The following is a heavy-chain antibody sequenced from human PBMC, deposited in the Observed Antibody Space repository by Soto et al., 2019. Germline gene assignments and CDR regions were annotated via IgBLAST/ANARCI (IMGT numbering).Heavy chain of an antibody. V-gene: IGHV1-18*01. CDR1: GYAFTTYG. J-gene: IGHJ4*02. CDR2: ISAHNGNT. Sequence: QVHLVQSGAEVKKPGASVKVSCKGSGYAFTTYGITWVRQAPGQGLEWMGWISAHNGNTNYAQKLQGRVTVTRDTCTSSDYTELRSLRFDDTAVFSCARGRYGDYWGQGALVTVSS. CDR3: ARGRYGDY. D-gene: IGHD1-1*01.